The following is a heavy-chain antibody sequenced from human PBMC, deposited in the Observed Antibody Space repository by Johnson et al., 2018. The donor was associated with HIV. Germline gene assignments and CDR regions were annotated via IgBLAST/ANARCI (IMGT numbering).Heavy chain of an antibody. CDR3: ARDRGYWDAFDI. D-gene: IGHD3-22*01. V-gene: IGHV3-11*04. CDR1: GFTVSSNY. CDR2: ISSSGGTI. J-gene: IGHJ3*02. Sequence: QEQLVESGGGLVQPGGSLRLSCAASGFTVSSNYMSWIRQTPGKGLEWVSYISSSGGTIYYADSVKGRFSISRDNAKNSLYLQMNSLRAEDTAVYYCARDRGYWDAFDIWGQGTMVTVSS.